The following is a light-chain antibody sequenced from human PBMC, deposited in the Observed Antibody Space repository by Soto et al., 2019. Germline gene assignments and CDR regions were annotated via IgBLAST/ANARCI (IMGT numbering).Light chain of an antibody. CDR1: SRDIGIYNY. CDR3: SSFTIVSTLV. Sequence: QLVLTQPASVSGTPGQSITISCAGTSRDIGIYNYVSWYQHHPDKAPKLLLYEVSNRPSGVSDRFSGSKSGNTASLTISGLQPEDEADYYCSSFTIVSTLVFGGGTNVTVL. J-gene: IGLJ3*02. V-gene: IGLV2-14*01. CDR2: EVS.